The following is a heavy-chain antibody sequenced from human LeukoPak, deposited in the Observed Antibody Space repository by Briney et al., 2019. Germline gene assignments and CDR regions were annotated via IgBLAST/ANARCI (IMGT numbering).Heavy chain of an antibody. CDR2: IRYDGSNK. Sequence: GGSLRLSCAASGFTFSSYGMHWVRQAPGKGLEWVAFIRYDGSNKYSADSVKGRFTNSRDNSKNTLYLQMNSLRAEDTAVYFCAKERGEQWLGGLDYWGQGTLVTVSS. D-gene: IGHD6-19*01. CDR1: GFTFSSYG. V-gene: IGHV3-30*02. CDR3: AKERGEQWLGGLDY. J-gene: IGHJ4*02.